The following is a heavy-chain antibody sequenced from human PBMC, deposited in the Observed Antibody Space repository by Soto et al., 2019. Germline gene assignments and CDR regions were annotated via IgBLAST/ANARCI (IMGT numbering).Heavy chain of an antibody. V-gene: IGHV4-30-4*01. D-gene: IGHD3-10*01. CDR1: GGSISRGDYY. CDR3: ARRQRLDRKYYYGSGSPHDYYYYYGMDV. J-gene: IGHJ6*02. Sequence: PSETLSLTCTVSGGSISRGDYYWSWIRQPPGKGLEWIGYIYYSGSTYYNPSLKSRVTISVDTSKNQFSLKLSSVTAADTAVYYCARRQRLDRKYYYGSGSPHDYYYYYGMDVWGQGTTVIV. CDR2: IYYSGST.